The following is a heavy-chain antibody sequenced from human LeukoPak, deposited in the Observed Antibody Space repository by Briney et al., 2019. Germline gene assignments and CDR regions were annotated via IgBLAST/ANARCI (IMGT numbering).Heavy chain of an antibody. J-gene: IGHJ6*03. CDR3: ARGTYNYYDFWSGYAPYYYYYMDV. CDR1: SGSFSGYH. V-gene: IGHV4-34*01. CDR2: INHSGST. D-gene: IGHD3-3*01. Sequence: SETLSLTCAVYSGSFSGYHWSWIRLPPGKGLEWIGEINHSGSTNYNPSLKSRVTISADTSKNQFSLKLTSLTAADTAVYYCARGTYNYYDFWSGYAPYYYYYMDVWGTGTTVTVSS.